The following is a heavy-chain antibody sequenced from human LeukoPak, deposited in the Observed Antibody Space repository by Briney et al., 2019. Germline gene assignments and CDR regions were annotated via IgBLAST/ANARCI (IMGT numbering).Heavy chain of an antibody. Sequence: GGSLRLSCAASGFTFSNYWMSWVRQTPGKGLEWVANIKEDGSDKYYVDSLKGRFTVSRDNAKNSLYLQMNSLRAEDTAVYYCAKDRTRQAYWGQGTLVTVSS. D-gene: IGHD3-3*01. J-gene: IGHJ4*02. CDR1: GFTFSNYW. CDR2: IKEDGSDK. CDR3: AKDRTRQAY. V-gene: IGHV3-7*03.